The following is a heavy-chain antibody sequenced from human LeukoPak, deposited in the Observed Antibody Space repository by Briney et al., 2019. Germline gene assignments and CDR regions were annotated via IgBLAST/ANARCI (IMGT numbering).Heavy chain of an antibody. V-gene: IGHV3-23*01. D-gene: IGHD3-22*01. CDR1: GFTFSSYA. CDR2: ISSTGANT. Sequence: GGSLRLSCAASGFTFSSYAMSWVRQAPGKGLEWVSGISSTGANTYYADSVKGRFTISRDNSKNTLHLQMDGLRAEDTAVYYCARAPDSSGYYYISDYWGQGTLVTVSS. J-gene: IGHJ4*02. CDR3: ARAPDSSGYYYISDY.